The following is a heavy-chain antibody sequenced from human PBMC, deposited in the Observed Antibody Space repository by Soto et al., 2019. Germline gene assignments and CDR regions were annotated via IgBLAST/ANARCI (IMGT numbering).Heavy chain of an antibody. CDR1: GGTFSSYA. V-gene: IGHV1-69*13. J-gene: IGHJ4*02. CDR3: ARVYGSGSRFDY. D-gene: IGHD3-10*01. CDR2: IIPIFGTA. Sequence: ASVKVSCKASGGTFSSYAISWVRQAPGQGLEWMGGIIPIFGTANYAQKFQGRVTITADEPTSTAYMELSSLRSEDTAVYYCARVYGSGSRFDYWGQGTLVTVSS.